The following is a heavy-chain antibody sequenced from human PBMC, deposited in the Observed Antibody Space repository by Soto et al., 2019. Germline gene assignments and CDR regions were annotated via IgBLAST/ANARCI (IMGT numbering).Heavy chain of an antibody. V-gene: IGHV3-23*01. J-gene: IGHJ4*02. CDR3: ANDIASAGIDH. CDR2: ISGSGGST. D-gene: IGHD6-13*01. Sequence: GGSLRLSCAASGFTFRSYSMSWVRQAPGKGLEWVSTISGSGGSTYHADSVKGRFTISRDNSKNTLCLQMNSLRAEDTAVYYCANDIASAGIDHWGQGTLVTVSS. CDR1: GFTFRSYS.